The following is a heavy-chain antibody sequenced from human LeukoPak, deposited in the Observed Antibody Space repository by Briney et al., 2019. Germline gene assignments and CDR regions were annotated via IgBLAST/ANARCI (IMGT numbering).Heavy chain of an antibody. CDR2: IKSKTDGGTT. CDR1: GLSFGDYS. D-gene: IGHD3-10*01. J-gene: IGHJ4*02. V-gene: IGHV3-15*01. CDR3: TTDYYGSGEFDY. Sequence: PGGSLRLSCTASGLSFGDYSLSWIRQAPGKGLEWVGRIKSKTDGGTTDYAAPVKGRFTISRDDSKNTLYLQMNSLKTEDTAVYYCTTDYYGSGEFDYWGQGTLVTVSS.